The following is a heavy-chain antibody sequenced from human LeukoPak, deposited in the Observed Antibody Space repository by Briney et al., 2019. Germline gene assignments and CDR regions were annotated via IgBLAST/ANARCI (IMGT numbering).Heavy chain of an antibody. Sequence: GASVKVSCKASGYTFTSYGISWVRQAPGQGLEWMGWINTNTGNPTYAQGFTGRFVFSLDTSVSTAYLQISSLEAEDTAFYYCTRDQRQISFDYWGQGTLVTVSS. V-gene: IGHV7-4-1*02. J-gene: IGHJ4*02. CDR1: GYTFTSYG. CDR2: INTNTGNP. CDR3: TRDQRQISFDY. D-gene: IGHD3-3*01.